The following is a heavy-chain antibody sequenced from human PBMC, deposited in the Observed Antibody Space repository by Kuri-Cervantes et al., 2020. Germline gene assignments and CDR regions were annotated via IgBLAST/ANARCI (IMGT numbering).Heavy chain of an antibody. CDR1: GGSISSGGYY. CDR3: ARVGSRRASHFDY. CDR2: IYYSGST. D-gene: IGHD2-15*01. J-gene: IGHJ4*02. Sequence: SCTVSGGSISSGGYYWSWIRQHPGKGLEWIGYIYYSGSTYYNPSLKSRVTISVDTSKNQFSLKLGSVTAADTAVYYCARVGSRRASHFDYWGQGTLVTVSS. V-gene: IGHV4-31*02.